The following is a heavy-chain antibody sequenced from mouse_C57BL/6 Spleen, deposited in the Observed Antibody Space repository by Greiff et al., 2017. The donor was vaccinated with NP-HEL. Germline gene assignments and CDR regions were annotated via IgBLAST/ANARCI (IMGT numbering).Heavy chain of an antibody. J-gene: IGHJ4*01. CDR3: ARSSYDGYYAMDY. D-gene: IGHD2-3*01. CDR1: GYTFTSYD. Sequence: VQRVESGPELVKPGASVKLSCKASGYTFTSYDINWVKQRPGQGLEWIGWIYPRDGSTKYNEKFKGKATLTVDTSSSTAYMELHSLTSEDSAVYFCARSSYDGYYAMDYWGQGTSVTVSS. V-gene: IGHV1-85*01. CDR2: IYPRDGST.